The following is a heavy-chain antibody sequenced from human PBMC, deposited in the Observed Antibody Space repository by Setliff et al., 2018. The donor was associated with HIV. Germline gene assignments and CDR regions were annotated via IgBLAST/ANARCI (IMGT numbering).Heavy chain of an antibody. Sequence: PSETLSLTCAVSGDSISSSNWWSWVRQPPGKGLEWIGEMSHSGSAAYNPSLRSRVTMSLDESNNQFSLKLNSVTAADTAIYYCARRRDGYNLIDYWGQGTLVTVSS. CDR2: MSHSGSA. V-gene: IGHV4-4*02. CDR3: ARRRDGYNLIDY. CDR1: GDSISSSNW. D-gene: IGHD5-12*01. J-gene: IGHJ4*02.